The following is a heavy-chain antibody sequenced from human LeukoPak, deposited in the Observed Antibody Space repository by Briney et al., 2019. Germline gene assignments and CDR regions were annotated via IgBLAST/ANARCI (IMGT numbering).Heavy chain of an antibody. CDR2: IYYSGST. CDR3: ASTRANWGPGHFDY. V-gene: IGHV4-59*01. J-gene: IGHJ4*02. CDR1: GGSISSYY. Sequence: PSETLSLTCTVSGGSISSYYWSWIRQPPAKGLQGMGDIYYSGSTNYNPSLKSRVTISVDTSKYQFSLKLSSVTAADTAVYYCASTRANWGPGHFDYWGQGTLVTVS. D-gene: IGHD7-27*01.